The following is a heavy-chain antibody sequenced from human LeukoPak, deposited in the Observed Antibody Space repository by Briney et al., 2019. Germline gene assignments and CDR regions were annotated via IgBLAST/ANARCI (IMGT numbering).Heavy chain of an antibody. CDR2: IYSGGST. CDR3: AKDYDSSGYYYGGPDY. Sequence: GGSLRLSCAASGFTVSSNYMSWVRQAPGKGLEWVSVIYSGGSTYYADSVKGRFTISRDNSKNTLYLQMNSLRAEDTAVYYCAKDYDSSGYYYGGPDYWGQGTLVTVSS. D-gene: IGHD3-22*01. CDR1: GFTVSSNY. V-gene: IGHV3-53*01. J-gene: IGHJ4*02.